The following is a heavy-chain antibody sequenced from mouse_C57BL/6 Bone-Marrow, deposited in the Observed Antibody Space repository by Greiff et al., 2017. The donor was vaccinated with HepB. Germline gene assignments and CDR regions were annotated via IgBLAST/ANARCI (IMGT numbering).Heavy chain of an antibody. CDR2: IRSKSNNYAT. Sequence: EVQLVESGGGLVQPKGSLKLSCAASGFSFNTYAMNWVRQAPGKGLEWVARIRSKSNNYATYYADSVKDRFTISRDDSESMLYLQMNNLKTEDTAMYYCVRRGNSGMDYWGLGTSVTVSS. J-gene: IGHJ4*01. D-gene: IGHD2-1*01. CDR1: GFSFNTYA. CDR3: VRRGNSGMDY. V-gene: IGHV10-1*01.